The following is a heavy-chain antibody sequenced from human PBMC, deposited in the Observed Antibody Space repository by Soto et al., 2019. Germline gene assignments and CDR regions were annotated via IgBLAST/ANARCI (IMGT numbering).Heavy chain of an antibody. CDR3: AKDLHSSGWAAYNFDY. CDR1: GFTFSNYG. D-gene: IGHD6-25*01. V-gene: IGHV3-30*18. CDR2: ISYDGSNK. J-gene: IGHJ4*02. Sequence: QVQLVESGGGVVQPGRSLRLSCAASGFTFSNYGMHWVRQAPGKGLEWVALISYDGSNKYYADSVKGRFTNSRDNTKNTLYLQMNSLRAEDSAVYYCAKDLHSSGWAAYNFDYWGQGTLVTVSS.